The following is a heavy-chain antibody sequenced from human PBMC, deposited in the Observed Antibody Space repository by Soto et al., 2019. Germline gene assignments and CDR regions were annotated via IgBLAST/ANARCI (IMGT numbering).Heavy chain of an antibody. CDR2: IKEDGSEK. CDR1: GFTFSSYW. D-gene: IGHD2-21*01. CDR3: ARDYSGY. J-gene: IGHJ1*01. Sequence: EVQLVESGGGLVQPGGSLRLSCAASGFTFSSYWMSWVRQAPGKGLEWVANIKEDGSEKHYVDSVKGRFTISRDNAKNSVHLQMNSLRAEDTAVYYSARDYSGYWGQGTLVTVSS. V-gene: IGHV3-7*01.